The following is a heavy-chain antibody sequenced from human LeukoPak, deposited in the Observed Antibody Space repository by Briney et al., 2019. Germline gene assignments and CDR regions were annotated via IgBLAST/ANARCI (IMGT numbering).Heavy chain of an antibody. CDR2: ISAYNGNT. CDR3: ARGPVEADNWFDP. J-gene: IGHJ5*02. Sequence: ASVKVSCKASGYTFADYYMHWVRQAPGQGLEWMGWISAYNGNTNYAQKLQGRVTMTTDTSTSTAYMELRSLRSDDTAVYYCARGPVEADNWFDPWGQGTLVTVSS. CDR1: GYTFADYY. V-gene: IGHV1-18*04.